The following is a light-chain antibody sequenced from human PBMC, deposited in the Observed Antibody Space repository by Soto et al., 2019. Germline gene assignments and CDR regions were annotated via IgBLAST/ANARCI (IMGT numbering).Light chain of an antibody. J-gene: IGKJ1*01. V-gene: IGKV3-20*01. CDR2: GAS. CDR3: QQYVSSVT. Sequence: EIVLTQSPGSLSLSPGERATLSCRASQSVDSSFFAWYQKKPGQAPRLLIYGASKRATGIPDRFSCSGSGTDFTLTISRLEPEDFAVYYCQQYVSSVTFGQGTKVEIK. CDR1: QSVDSSF.